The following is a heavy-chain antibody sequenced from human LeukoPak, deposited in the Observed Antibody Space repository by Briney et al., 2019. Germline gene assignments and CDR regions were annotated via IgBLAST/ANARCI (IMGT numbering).Heavy chain of an antibody. CDR1: GFTFSSYA. Sequence: GGSLRLSCAASGFTFSSYAMSWVRQAPGKGLEWVSVIYSGGSTYYADSVKGRFTISRDNSKNTLYLQMNSLRAEDTAVYYCARERYYYDSSGYYLDYWGQGTLVTVSS. V-gene: IGHV3-66*01. D-gene: IGHD3-22*01. CDR2: IYSGGST. CDR3: ARERYYYDSSGYYLDY. J-gene: IGHJ4*02.